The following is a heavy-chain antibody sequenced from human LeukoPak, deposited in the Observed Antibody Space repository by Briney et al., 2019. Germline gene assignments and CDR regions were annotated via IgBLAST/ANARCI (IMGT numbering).Heavy chain of an antibody. D-gene: IGHD3-3*01. CDR3: AKDQVEWLPRGNWFDP. Sequence: RGSLRLSCAASGFTFSSDGIHSVRQAPGPGLGWVAFIRYDGSNKYYADSVKGRFTISRDNSKNTLYLQMNSLRAEDTAVYYCAKDQVEWLPRGNWFDPWGQGTLVTVSS. CDR1: GFTFSSDG. V-gene: IGHV3-30*02. CDR2: IRYDGSNK. J-gene: IGHJ5*02.